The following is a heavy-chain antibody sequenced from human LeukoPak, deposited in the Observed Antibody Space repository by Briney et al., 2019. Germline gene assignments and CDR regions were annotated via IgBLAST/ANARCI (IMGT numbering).Heavy chain of an antibody. V-gene: IGHV4-39*07. CDR3: ARSDWSDAFDI. J-gene: IGHJ3*02. D-gene: IGHD3-9*01. CDR2: IYHSGST. Sequence: PSETLSLTCIVSGGSISSSSYYWGWIRQPPGKGLEWIGSIYHSGSTYYNPSLKSRVTISVDRSKNQFSLKLSSVTAADTAVYYCARSDWSDAFDIWGQGTMVTVSS. CDR1: GGSISSSSYY.